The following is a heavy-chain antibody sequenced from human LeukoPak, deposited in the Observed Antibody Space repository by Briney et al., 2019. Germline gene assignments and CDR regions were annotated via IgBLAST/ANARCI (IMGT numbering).Heavy chain of an antibody. J-gene: IGHJ1*01. Sequence: GGSLRLSCEASRFTFSRYWMHWVRQAPGKGLVWVSRIKSDGKTNYADSVKGRFTISRDNAKNTVSLQMDSLRAEDTGVYYCARAPSEVGGYYPEYFRHWGQGALVTVSS. CDR1: RFTFSRYW. CDR2: IKSDGKT. D-gene: IGHD3-22*01. V-gene: IGHV3-74*01. CDR3: ARAPSEVGGYYPEYFRH.